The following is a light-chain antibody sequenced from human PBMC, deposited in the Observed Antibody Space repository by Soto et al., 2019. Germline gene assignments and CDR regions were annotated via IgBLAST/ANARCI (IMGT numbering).Light chain of an antibody. CDR1: QSVRNSY. Sequence: IVLSQSPGTLSLSPGERATLSCRASQSVRNSYLAWYPQRPGQAPRLLIYGASTRATDIPDRFSGSGSGTDFTLTISGLEPEDFAVYFCQQYVSSPWTCGQGTKVEIK. J-gene: IGKJ1*01. CDR3: QQYVSSPWT. V-gene: IGKV3-20*01. CDR2: GAS.